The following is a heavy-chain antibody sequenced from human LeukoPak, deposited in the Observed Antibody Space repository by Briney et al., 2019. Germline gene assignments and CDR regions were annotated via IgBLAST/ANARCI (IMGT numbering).Heavy chain of an antibody. CDR3: AELGITMIGGV. Sequence: GGSLRLSCAASGFTFTTYWMTWVRQAPGKGLEWVSYISSSGSTIYYADSVKGRFTISRDNAKNSLYLQMNSLRAEDTAVYYCAELGITMIGGVWGKGTTVTISS. CDR1: GFTFTTYW. CDR2: ISSSGSTI. J-gene: IGHJ6*04. V-gene: IGHV3-48*04. D-gene: IGHD3-10*02.